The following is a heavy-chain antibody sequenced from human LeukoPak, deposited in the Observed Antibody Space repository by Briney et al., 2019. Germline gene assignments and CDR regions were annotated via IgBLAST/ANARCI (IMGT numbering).Heavy chain of an antibody. V-gene: IGHV1-24*01. Sequence: ASVKVSCKVSGYTLTELSMHWVRQAPGKGLEWMGGFDPEDGETIYAQKFQGRVTMTEDTSTDTAYMELSSLRSEDTAVYYCATRMPYDFWSGPSLKYWGQGTLVTVSS. CDR1: GYTLTELS. J-gene: IGHJ4*02. D-gene: IGHD3-3*01. CDR3: ATRMPYDFWSGPSLKY. CDR2: FDPEDGET.